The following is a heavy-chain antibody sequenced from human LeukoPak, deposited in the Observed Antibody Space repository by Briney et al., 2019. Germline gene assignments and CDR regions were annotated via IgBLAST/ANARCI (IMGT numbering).Heavy chain of an antibody. CDR1: GFTFSSYS. V-gene: IGHV3-21*01. Sequence: GGSLRLSCAASGFTFSSYSMNWVRQAPGKGLEWVSSISSSSSYIYYADSVKGRFTISRDNAKNSLYLQMNSLRAEDTAVYCCARPQNLFGELSPFDYWGQGTLVTVSS. CDR2: ISSSSSYI. D-gene: IGHD3-10*01. CDR3: ARPQNLFGELSPFDY. J-gene: IGHJ4*02.